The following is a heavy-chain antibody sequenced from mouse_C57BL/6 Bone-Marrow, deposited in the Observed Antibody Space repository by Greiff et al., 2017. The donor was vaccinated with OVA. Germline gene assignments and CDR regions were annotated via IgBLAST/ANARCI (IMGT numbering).Heavy chain of an antibody. CDR3: ARSRGYDETWFAY. J-gene: IGHJ3*01. D-gene: IGHD2-2*01. V-gene: IGHV1-63*01. CDR2: IYPGGGYT. CDR1: GYTFTNYW. Sequence: VKLQQSGAELVRPGTSVKMSCKASGYTFTNYWIGWAKQRPGHGLEWIGDIYPGGGYTNYNEKFKGKATLTADKSSSTAYMQFSSLTSEDSAIYYCARSRGYDETWFAYWGQGTLVTVSA.